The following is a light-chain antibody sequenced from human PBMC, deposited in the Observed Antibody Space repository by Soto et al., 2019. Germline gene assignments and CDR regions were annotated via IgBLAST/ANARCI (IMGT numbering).Light chain of an antibody. J-gene: IGKJ1*01. CDR1: QYINTR. Sequence: EIVLTQSPATLSSFPGDRVTLSCRASQYINTRLAWYQHRPGQAPRLLIYQTSSRATGIPDRFSGSGSGTDFTLTISRLEPEDFAVYYCQQYGSFTWTFGQGTKVDIK. CDR3: QQYGSFTWT. V-gene: IGKV3-20*01. CDR2: QTS.